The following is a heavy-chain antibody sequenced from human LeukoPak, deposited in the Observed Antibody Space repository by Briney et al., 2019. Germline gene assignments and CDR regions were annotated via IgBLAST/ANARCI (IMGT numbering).Heavy chain of an antibody. CDR2: ISDSGTNT. Sequence: PGGSLRLSCAASGFTFTTYAMTWVRQAPGKGLEWVSGISDSGTNTYNADSVKGRFTISRDNSKNTLYLQMNSLRAEDTAVYYCAKDALLAAAGQYYFDYWGQGTLVTVSS. V-gene: IGHV3-23*01. CDR3: AKDALLAAAGQYYFDY. CDR1: GFTFTTYA. D-gene: IGHD6-13*01. J-gene: IGHJ4*02.